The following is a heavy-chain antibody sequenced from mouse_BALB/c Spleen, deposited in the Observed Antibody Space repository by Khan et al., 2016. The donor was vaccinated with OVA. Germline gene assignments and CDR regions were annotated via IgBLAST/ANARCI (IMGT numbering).Heavy chain of an antibody. CDR1: GFNIKDTH. V-gene: IGHV14-3*02. CDR2: IDPANDNS. J-gene: IGHJ2*01. D-gene: IGHD4-1*01. Sequence: VQLKQSGAELVKPGASVKLSCTASGFNIKDTHMHWVKQRPEQGLEWIGRIDPANDNSNYDPRFQGKATITADTSSNTAYLHLSSLTSEDTAVYYGAPAGTGDYFDYWGQGTTLTVSS. CDR3: APAGTGDYFDY.